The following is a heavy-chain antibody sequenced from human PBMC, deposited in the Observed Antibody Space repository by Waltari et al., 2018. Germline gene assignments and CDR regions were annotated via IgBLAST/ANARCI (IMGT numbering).Heavy chain of an antibody. D-gene: IGHD7-27*01. V-gene: IGHV4-59*01. Sequence: QVQLQESGPGLVKPSETLSLTCTVSGGSISSYYWSWIRQPPGKGLEWIGDIYYSGSTNYNPSLKSRVTISVDTSKNQFSLKLSSVTAADTAVYYCARVRTGDSPVFDYWGQGTLVTVSS. CDR1: GGSISSYY. J-gene: IGHJ4*02. CDR3: ARVRTGDSPVFDY. CDR2: IYYSGST.